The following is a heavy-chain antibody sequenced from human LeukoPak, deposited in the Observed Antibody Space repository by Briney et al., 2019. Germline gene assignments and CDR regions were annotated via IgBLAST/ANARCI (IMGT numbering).Heavy chain of an antibody. D-gene: IGHD5-24*01. CDR1: GFTFSSYG. CDR2: ISYDGSNK. Sequence: GRSLRLSCAASGFTFSSYGVHWVRQAPGKGLEWVAVISYDGSNKYYADSVKGRFTISRDNSKNTLYLQMNSLRAEDTAVYYCAKDWERWLQFMGDYWGQGTLVTVSS. J-gene: IGHJ4*02. CDR3: AKDWERWLQFMGDY. V-gene: IGHV3-30*18.